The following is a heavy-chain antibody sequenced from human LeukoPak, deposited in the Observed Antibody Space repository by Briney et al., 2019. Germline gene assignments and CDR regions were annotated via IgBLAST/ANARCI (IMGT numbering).Heavy chain of an antibody. CDR3: ASCSSTSCRPFYYYYGMDV. J-gene: IGHJ6*04. CDR1: GGTFSSYA. D-gene: IGHD2-2*01. Sequence: ASVTVSCKASGGTFSSYAISWVRQAPGQGLEWMGGIIPIFGTANYAQKFQGRVTITADKSTSTACMELSSLRSEDTAVYYCASCSSTSCRPFYYYYGMDVWGKGTTVTVSS. V-gene: IGHV1-69*06. CDR2: IIPIFGTA.